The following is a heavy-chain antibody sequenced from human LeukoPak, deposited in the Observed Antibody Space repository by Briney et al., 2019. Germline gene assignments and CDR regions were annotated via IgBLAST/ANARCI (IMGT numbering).Heavy chain of an antibody. D-gene: IGHD5-24*01. CDR3: ARDYKYAFDN. Sequence: PGGSLRLSCAASGFTFSDYSMNWVRQAPGKGLEWISYIGIVRGNTNYADSVKGRFTISGDKAKNSLYLQMNSLRVEDTAVYYCARDYKYAFDNWGQGTLVTVSS. CDR1: GFTFSDYS. J-gene: IGHJ4*02. CDR2: IGIVRGNT. V-gene: IGHV3-48*01.